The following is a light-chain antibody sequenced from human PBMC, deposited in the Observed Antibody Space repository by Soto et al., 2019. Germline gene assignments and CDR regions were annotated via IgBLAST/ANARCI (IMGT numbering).Light chain of an antibody. CDR1: QSISSSY. V-gene: IGKV3-20*01. Sequence: EIVLTQSPGTLSLSPGERATLSCRASQSISSSYLAWYQQKPGQAPRLLVYGASSRATGIPDRFSGSGSGTDFTITISRLEPEDFAGYFWQQYGSSRFTFGPGTKVAIK. J-gene: IGKJ3*01. CDR2: GAS. CDR3: QQYGSSRFT.